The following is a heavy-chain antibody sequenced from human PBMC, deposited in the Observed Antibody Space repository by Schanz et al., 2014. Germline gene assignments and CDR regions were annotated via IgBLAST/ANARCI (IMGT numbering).Heavy chain of an antibody. CDR3: ARAQGVIRLYYGMDV. CDR1: GFTFSNHA. J-gene: IGHJ6*02. Sequence: EVHLLESGGGLVQPGGSLRLSCAASGFTFSNHALSWVRQAPGKGLEWVSTIYSSGSTYYADSVRGRFTISRDNSMNTVYLQMNSLRSDDAAVYYCARAQGVIRLYYGMDVWGQGTTVTVSS. V-gene: IGHV3-23*05. CDR2: IYSSGST. D-gene: IGHD3-10*01.